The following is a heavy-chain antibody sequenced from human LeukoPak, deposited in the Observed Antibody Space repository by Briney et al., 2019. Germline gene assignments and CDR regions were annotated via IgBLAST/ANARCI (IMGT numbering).Heavy chain of an antibody. Sequence: TLSLTCTVSGGSISSGGYYWSWIRQHPGKGLEWIGYIYYSGSTYYNPSLKSRVTISVDTSKNQFSLKLSSVTAADTAVYYCARDRTTVTGTYYYYGMDVWGQGTTVTVSS. CDR3: ARDRTTVTGTYYYYGMDV. D-gene: IGHD4-17*01. J-gene: IGHJ6*02. CDR2: IYYSGST. CDR1: GGSISSGGYY. V-gene: IGHV4-31*03.